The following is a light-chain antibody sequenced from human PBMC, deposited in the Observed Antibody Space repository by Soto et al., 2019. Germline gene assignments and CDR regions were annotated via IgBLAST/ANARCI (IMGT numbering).Light chain of an antibody. Sequence: AIRMTQSPSSLSASTGDRVTITCRASQGISSVLAWYQQRPGKTPKLLIYAASTLQSGVPSRFSGSGSGTDFTLTISCLQSEDFATYYCQQYYSYPRTFGQGTTVEIK. CDR2: AAS. V-gene: IGKV1-8*01. J-gene: IGKJ1*01. CDR1: QGISSV. CDR3: QQYYSYPRT.